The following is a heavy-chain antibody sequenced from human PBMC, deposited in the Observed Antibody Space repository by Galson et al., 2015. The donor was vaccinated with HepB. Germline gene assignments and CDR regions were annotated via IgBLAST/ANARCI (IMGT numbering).Heavy chain of an antibody. J-gene: IGHJ4*02. D-gene: IGHD3-3*01. Sequence: ETLSLTCTVSGGSISSYYWSWIRQPPGKGLEWIGYIYYSGSTNYNPSLKSRVTISVDTSKNQFSLRLSSVTAADTAVYYCARFTYYDFWSGYNPLDYWGQGTLVTVSS. CDR3: ARFTYYDFWSGYNPLDY. CDR1: GGSISSYY. V-gene: IGHV4-59*01. CDR2: IYYSGST.